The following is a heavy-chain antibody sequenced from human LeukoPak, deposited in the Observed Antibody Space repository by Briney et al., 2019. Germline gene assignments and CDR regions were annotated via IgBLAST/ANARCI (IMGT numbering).Heavy chain of an antibody. CDR1: GYTFISYW. Sequence: GASVKVSCKASGYTFISYWIQWVRQAPGQGLEWMGIINPSGGSTSYAQKFQGRVTMTRDTSTSTVYMELSSLRSEDTAVYYCARDSLRWPYYYGMDVWGQGTTVTVSS. CDR3: ARDSLRWPYYYGMDV. J-gene: IGHJ6*02. V-gene: IGHV1-46*01. D-gene: IGHD2-21*01. CDR2: INPSGGST.